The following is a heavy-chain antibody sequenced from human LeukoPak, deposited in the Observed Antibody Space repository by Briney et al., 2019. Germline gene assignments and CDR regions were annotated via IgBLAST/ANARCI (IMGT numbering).Heavy chain of an antibody. J-gene: IGHJ4*02. V-gene: IGHV4-59*08. CDR3: ACATDNTGWYAG. D-gene: IGHD6-19*01. CDR2: LYYSGST. Sequence: PSETLSLTCTVSGGSISSNYWSWIRQPLGEGLEWIGYLYYSGSTNYNPSLKSRVTISVDMSKNQFSLKLSSVTAADTAVYYCACATDNTGWYAGWGQGTLVTVSS. CDR1: GGSISSNY.